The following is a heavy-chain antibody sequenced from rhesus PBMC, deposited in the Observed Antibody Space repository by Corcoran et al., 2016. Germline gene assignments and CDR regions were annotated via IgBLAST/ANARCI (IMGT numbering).Heavy chain of an antibody. V-gene: IGHV3-54*02. CDR2: ISVDGSNK. CDR1: GFTFRAFG. J-gene: IGHJ5-1*01. Sequence: EVQLVESGGGLVQPGGSLRLSCAGSGFTFRAFGIHWVRQAPRKGREGVSVISVDGSNKYFADSVKDRFTISRDNSNNILYLQMNNLKLEDTAVYYCTRFDVWGPGVRVTVSS. CDR3: TRFDV.